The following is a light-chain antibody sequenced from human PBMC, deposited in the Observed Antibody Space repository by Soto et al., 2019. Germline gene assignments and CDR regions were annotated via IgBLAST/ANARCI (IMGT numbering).Light chain of an antibody. CDR2: DAF. CDR3: QQYNSYSPLT. CDR1: QSISSW. V-gene: IGKV1-5*01. J-gene: IGKJ4*01. Sequence: DIQITQSPSTLAASVGDRGTITCRASQSISSWLAWYQQKPGKAPKLLIFDAFSLESGVPSRFSGSRSGTEFTLTISSLQPDDYATYYCQQYNSYSPLTFGGGTKVDIK.